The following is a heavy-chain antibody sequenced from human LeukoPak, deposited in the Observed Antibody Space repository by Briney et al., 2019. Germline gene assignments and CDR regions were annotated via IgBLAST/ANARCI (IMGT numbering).Heavy chain of an antibody. Sequence: EESLKISSKGSGHSFTTYWIGWTRQMPGKGLEWMGIIFPGDFDTRYSPSFQGQVTISADKSISTAYLQWSSLKASDTAIYYCARTMTYYHDSSGSYYYYGMDVWGQGTTVTVSS. CDR3: ARTMTYYHDSSGSYYYYGMDV. CDR1: GHSFTTYW. D-gene: IGHD3-22*01. V-gene: IGHV5-51*01. CDR2: IFPGDFDT. J-gene: IGHJ6*02.